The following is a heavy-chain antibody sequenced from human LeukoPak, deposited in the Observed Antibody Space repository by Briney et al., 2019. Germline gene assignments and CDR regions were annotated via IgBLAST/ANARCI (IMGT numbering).Heavy chain of an antibody. J-gene: IGHJ4*02. CDR3: ARGFCTNGVCYLFDY. V-gene: IGHV3-20*04. Sequence: GGSLRLSCAASGFTFSSYAMSWVRQAPGKGLEWVSGINWNGGSTGYADSVKGRFTISRDNAKNSLYLQMNSLRAEDTALYYCARGFCTNGVCYLFDYWGQGTLVTVSS. CDR2: INWNGGST. D-gene: IGHD2-8*01. CDR1: GFTFSSYA.